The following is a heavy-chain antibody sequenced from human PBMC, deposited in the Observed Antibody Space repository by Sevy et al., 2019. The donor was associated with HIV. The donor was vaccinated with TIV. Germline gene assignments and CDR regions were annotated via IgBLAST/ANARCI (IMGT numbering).Heavy chain of an antibody. V-gene: IGHV3-30*02. CDR3: AKDRATSYSGSYGIDY. CDR2: IRYDGSNK. D-gene: IGHD1-26*01. Sequence: GGSLRLSCAASGFTFSSYGMHWVRQAPGKGLEWVAFIRYDGSNKYYADSVKGRFTISRDNSKNTLYLQMNSLRAEDTAMYYCAKDRATSYSGSYGIDYWGQGTLVTVSS. CDR1: GFTFSSYG. J-gene: IGHJ4*02.